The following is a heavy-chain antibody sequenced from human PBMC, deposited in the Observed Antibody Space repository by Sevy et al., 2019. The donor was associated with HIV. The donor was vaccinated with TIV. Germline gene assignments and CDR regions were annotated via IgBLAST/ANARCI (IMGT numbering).Heavy chain of an antibody. D-gene: IGHD3-22*01. CDR3: ARWYDYDSSGDELSASYYFDY. CDR1: GGSISSYY. V-gene: IGHV4-59*01. J-gene: IGHJ4*02. CDR2: IYYSGST. Sequence: SETLSLTCTVSGGSISSYYWSWIRQPPGKGLEWIGYIYYSGSTNYNPSLKSRVTISVDTSKNQFSLKLSSVTAADTAVYYCARWYDYDSSGDELSASYYFDYWGQGTLVTVSS.